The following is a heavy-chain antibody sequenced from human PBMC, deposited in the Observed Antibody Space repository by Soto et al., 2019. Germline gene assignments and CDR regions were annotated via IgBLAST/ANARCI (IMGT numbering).Heavy chain of an antibody. CDR1: GYTFTSYG. D-gene: IGHD2-15*01. J-gene: IGHJ4*02. Sequence: ASVKASCKASGYTFTSYGISWVRQAPGQGLEWMGWISAYNGNTNYAQKLQGRVTMTTDTSTSTAYMELRSLRSDDTAVYYCARDLCSGGSCYPSAFDYWGQGTLVTVSS. CDR3: ARDLCSGGSCYPSAFDY. CDR2: ISAYNGNT. V-gene: IGHV1-18*01.